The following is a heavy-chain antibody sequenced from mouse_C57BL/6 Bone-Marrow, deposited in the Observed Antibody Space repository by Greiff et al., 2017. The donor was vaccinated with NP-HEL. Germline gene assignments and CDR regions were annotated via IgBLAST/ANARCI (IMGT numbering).Heavy chain of an antibody. Sequence: EVQLVESGGGLVKPGGSLKLSCAASGFTFSSYAMSWVRQTPEKRLEWVATISDGGSYTYYPDNVKGRFTISRDNAKNNLYLQMSHLKSEDTAMYYCARDRGNYVHLDYWGQGTTLTVSS. CDR3: ARDRGNYVHLDY. J-gene: IGHJ2*01. V-gene: IGHV5-4*01. D-gene: IGHD2-1*01. CDR2: ISDGGSYT. CDR1: GFTFSSYA.